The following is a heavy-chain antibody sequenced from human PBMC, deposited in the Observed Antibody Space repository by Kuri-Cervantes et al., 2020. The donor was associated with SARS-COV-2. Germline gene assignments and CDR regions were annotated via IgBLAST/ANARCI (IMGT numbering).Heavy chain of an antibody. J-gene: IGHJ4*02. CDR2: ISYDGSNK. CDR1: GFTFSSYA. V-gene: IGHV3-30-3*01. Sequence: GESLKISCAASGFTFSSYAMHWVRQAPGKGLEWVAVISYDGSNKYYADSVKGRFTISRDDSKNTLYLQMNSLRAEDTAVYYCARDCSSTSCYFGSAGDFDYWGQGTLVTVSS. CDR3: ARDCSSTSCYFGSAGDFDY. D-gene: IGHD2-2*01.